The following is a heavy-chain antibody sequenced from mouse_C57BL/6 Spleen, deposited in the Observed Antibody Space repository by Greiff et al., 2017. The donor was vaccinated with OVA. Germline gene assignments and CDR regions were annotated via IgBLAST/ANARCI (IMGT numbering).Heavy chain of an antibody. Sequence: VQLQQSGPELVKPGASVKIPCKASGYTFTDYYMDWVKQSPGKSLEWIGDINPNNGGTIYNQKFKGKATLTVDKSSSTAYMELRSLTSEDTAVYYCARGGSDGGTDWGQGTLVTVSA. CDR1: GYTFTDYY. V-gene: IGHV1-18*01. CDR2: INPNNGGT. D-gene: IGHD1-2*01. J-gene: IGHJ3*01. CDR3: ARGGSDGGTD.